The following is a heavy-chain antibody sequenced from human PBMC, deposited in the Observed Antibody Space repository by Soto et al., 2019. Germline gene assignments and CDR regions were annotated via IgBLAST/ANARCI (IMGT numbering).Heavy chain of an antibody. J-gene: IGHJ4*02. V-gene: IGHV4-59*11. Sequence: ETLSLTCTVSGGSISSHYWSWIRQPPGKGLEWIGYMYYSGSTNCNPSLKSRVTMSVDTSKNQFSLLLSSVTAADTAVYYCARHGNQLLWTSFDYWGQGALVTVSS. CDR3: ARHGNQLLWTSFDY. CDR1: GGSISSHY. D-gene: IGHD2-2*01. CDR2: MYYSGST.